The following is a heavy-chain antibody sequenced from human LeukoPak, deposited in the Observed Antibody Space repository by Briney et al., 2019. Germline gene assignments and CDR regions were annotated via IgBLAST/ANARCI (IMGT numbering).Heavy chain of an antibody. CDR2: IWYDGSNK. CDR3: ARFAAGGSYYYYMDV. D-gene: IGHD6-25*01. J-gene: IGHJ6*03. V-gene: IGHV3-33*01. Sequence: PGGSLRLSCAASGFTFRSYGMHWVRQAPGKGLEWVAVIWYDGSNKYYADSVKGRFTISRDNSKNTLYLQMNSLRADDTAVYYCARFAAGGSYYYYMDVWGKGTTVTVSS. CDR1: GFTFRSYG.